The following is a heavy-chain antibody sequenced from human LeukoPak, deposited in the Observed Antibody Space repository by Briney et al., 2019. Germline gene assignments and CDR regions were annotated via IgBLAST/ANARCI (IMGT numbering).Heavy chain of an antibody. CDR2: IIPILGIA. CDR1: GGTFSSYT. CDR3: AFGHVRDYYGSGSYYNGFDY. D-gene: IGHD3-10*01. V-gene: IGHV1-69*02. J-gene: IGHJ4*02. Sequence: SVKVSCKASGGTFSSYTISWVRQAPGQGLEWMGRIIPILGIANYAQKFQGRVTITADKSTSTAYMELSSLRSEDTAVYYCAFGHVRDYYGSGSYYNGFDYWGQGTLVTVSS.